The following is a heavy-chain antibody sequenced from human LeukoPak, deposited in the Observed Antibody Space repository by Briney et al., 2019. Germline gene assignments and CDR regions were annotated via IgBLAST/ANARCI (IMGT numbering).Heavy chain of an antibody. CDR3: AKGILWFGELWYAFDI. V-gene: IGHV3-30*18. CDR2: ISYDGSNK. CDR1: GFTFSNAW. Sequence: QPGGSLRLSCAASGFTFSNAWMSWVRQAPGKGLEWVAVISYDGSNKYYADSVKGRFTISRDNSKNTLYLQMNSLRAEDTAVYYCAKGILWFGELWYAFDIWGQGTMVTVSS. D-gene: IGHD3-10*01. J-gene: IGHJ3*02.